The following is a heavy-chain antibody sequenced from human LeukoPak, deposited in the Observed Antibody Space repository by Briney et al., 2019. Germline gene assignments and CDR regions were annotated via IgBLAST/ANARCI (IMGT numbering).Heavy chain of an antibody. CDR2: ITHSGST. Sequence: SETLSLTCAVYGGSFSGYYWSWIRQPPGKGLEWIGEITHSGSTNYNPSLKSRVTISVDTSKNQFSLKLSSVTAADTAVYYCARYVVVTANFDYWGQGTLVTVSS. J-gene: IGHJ4*02. D-gene: IGHD2-21*02. V-gene: IGHV4-34*01. CDR3: ARYVVVTANFDY. CDR1: GGSFSGYY.